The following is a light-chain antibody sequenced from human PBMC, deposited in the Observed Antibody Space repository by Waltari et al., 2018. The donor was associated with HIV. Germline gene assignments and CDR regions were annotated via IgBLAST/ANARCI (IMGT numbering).Light chain of an antibody. CDR1: SGQSNYA. V-gene: IGLV4-69*02. Sequence: QLVLTQSASVSASLGASVNLTCTLTSGQSNYAIAWHQQQPEKGPRYLMKIHSDGSHYKGDGIPDRFSGSSSGTERSLIISGLQSEDEADYYCQTWATGIRVFGGGTRLTVL. CDR2: IHSDGSH. J-gene: IGLJ2*01. CDR3: QTWATGIRV.